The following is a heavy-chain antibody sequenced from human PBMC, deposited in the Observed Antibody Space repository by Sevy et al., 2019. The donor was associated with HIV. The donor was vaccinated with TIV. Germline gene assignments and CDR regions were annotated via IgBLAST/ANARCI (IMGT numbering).Heavy chain of an antibody. J-gene: IGHJ6*02. D-gene: IGHD2-15*01. V-gene: IGHV4-31*03. CDR2: IYYSGST. Sequence: SDTLSLTCTVSGGSISSGGYYWSWIRQHPGKGLEWIGYIYYSGSTYYNPSLKSRVTISVDTSKNQFSLKLSSVTAADTAVYYCARESAATGDYYYYGIDVWGQGTTVTVSS. CDR3: ARESAATGDYYYYGIDV. CDR1: GGSISSGGYY.